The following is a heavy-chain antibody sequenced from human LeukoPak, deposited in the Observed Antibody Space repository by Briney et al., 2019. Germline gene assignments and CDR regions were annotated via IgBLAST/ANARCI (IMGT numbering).Heavy chain of an antibody. CDR2: INHSGST. J-gene: IGHJ4*02. CDR3: ARVSGYSSGWYIRY. CDR1: GGSFSGYY. V-gene: IGHV4-34*01. D-gene: IGHD6-19*01. Sequence: SETLSLTCAVYGGSFSGYYWSWIRQPPGKGLEWIGEINHSGSTNYNPSLKGRVTISVDTSKNQFSLKLSSVTAADTAVYYCARVSGYSSGWYIRYWGQGTLVTVSS.